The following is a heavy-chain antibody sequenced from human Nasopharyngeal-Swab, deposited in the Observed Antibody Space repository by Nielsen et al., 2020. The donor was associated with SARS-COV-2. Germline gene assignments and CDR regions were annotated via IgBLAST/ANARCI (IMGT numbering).Heavy chain of an antibody. CDR3: AREGLEQRVFDY. J-gene: IGHJ4*02. Sequence: GGSLRLSCAASGFTFSSYAMSWVRQAPGKGLEWVSVIYSGGSSTYYADSVKGRFTISRDNSKNTLYLQMNSLRAGDTAVYYCAREGLEQRVFDYWGQGTLVTVSS. V-gene: IGHV3-23*03. D-gene: IGHD1/OR15-1a*01. CDR2: IYSGGSST. CDR1: GFTFSSYA.